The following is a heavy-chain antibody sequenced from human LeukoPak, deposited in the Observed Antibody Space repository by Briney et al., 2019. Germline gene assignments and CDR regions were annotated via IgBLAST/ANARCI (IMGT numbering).Heavy chain of an antibody. D-gene: IGHD2-2*01. V-gene: IGHV3-33*01. CDR2: ISHDGSNT. CDR3: ARIHGPTRAHYFFDY. J-gene: IGHJ4*02. CDR1: GFTLSNYH. Sequence: GGSLRLSCAASGFTLSNYHMHWFRQAPGKGLEWVAVISHDGSNTFYVDSVRGRFIISRDKSKNTLNLQMNSLRAEDSAVYYCARIHGPTRAHYFFDYWGQGTLVTVSS.